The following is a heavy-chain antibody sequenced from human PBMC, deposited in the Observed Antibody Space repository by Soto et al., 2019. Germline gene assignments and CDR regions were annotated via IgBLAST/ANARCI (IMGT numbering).Heavy chain of an antibody. V-gene: IGHV4-34*01. CDR1: GGSFSGYY. J-gene: IGHJ1*01. CDR3: ARVARVTCGRDLVAKISNIRYFHH. D-gene: IGHD5-12*01. CDR2: INHSGST. Sequence: QVQLQQWGAGLLKPSETLSLTCAVYGGSFSGYYWSWIRQPPGKGLEWIGEINHSGSTNYNPSLKCRGTLSVDTSKTQFSVQQSSVTAADRVVYYCARVARVTCGRDLVAKISNIRYFHHWGQGTLFTVSS.